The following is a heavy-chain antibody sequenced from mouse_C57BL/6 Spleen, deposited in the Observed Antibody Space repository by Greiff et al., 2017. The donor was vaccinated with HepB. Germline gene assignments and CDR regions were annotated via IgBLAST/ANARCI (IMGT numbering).Heavy chain of an antibody. CDR2: IWSGGST. V-gene: IGHV2-2*01. D-gene: IGHD2-1*01. Sequence: QVQLKESGPGLVQPSQSLSITCTVSGFSLTSYGVHWVRQSPGKGLEWLGVIWSGGSTDYNAAFISRLSISKDNSKSQVFFKMNSLQADDTAIYYCARRNGNYAAWFAYWGQGTLVTVSA. CDR3: ARRNGNYAAWFAY. J-gene: IGHJ3*01. CDR1: GFSLTSYG.